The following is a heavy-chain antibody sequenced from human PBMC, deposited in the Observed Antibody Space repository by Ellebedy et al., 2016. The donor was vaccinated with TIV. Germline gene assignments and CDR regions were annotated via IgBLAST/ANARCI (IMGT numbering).Heavy chain of an antibody. D-gene: IGHD6-13*01. Sequence: SETLSLTCTVSGDSISSSIDYWDWIRQPPGKGLEWIGSIYYSGSTHYNPSLKSRLTISLDTPKNQFSLKLRSVTAADTAVYFCARRVGTGFGWFDPWGQGTLVTVSS. CDR2: IYYSGST. CDR1: GDSISSSIDY. V-gene: IGHV4-39*01. J-gene: IGHJ5*02. CDR3: ARRVGTGFGWFDP.